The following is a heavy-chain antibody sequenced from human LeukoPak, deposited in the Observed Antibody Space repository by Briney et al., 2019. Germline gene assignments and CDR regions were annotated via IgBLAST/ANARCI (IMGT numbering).Heavy chain of an antibody. D-gene: IGHD5-12*01. Sequence: GGSLRLSCEVSGFSFHDYWMSWVRQAPGKGLEWVSAISGSGGSTYYADSVKGRFTISRDNSKNTLYLQMNSLRAEDTAVYHCAKHSGYDHIKYFQHWGQGTLVTVSS. V-gene: IGHV3-23*01. CDR2: ISGSGGST. CDR1: GFSFHDYW. J-gene: IGHJ1*01. CDR3: AKHSGYDHIKYFQH.